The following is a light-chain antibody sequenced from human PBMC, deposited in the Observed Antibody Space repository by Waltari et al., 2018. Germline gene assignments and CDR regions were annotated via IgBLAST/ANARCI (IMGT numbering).Light chain of an antibody. CDR3: ASWDDNLSGVL. CDR1: VPNIGSNY. CDR2: RND. J-gene: IGLJ2*01. V-gene: IGLV1-47*01. Sequence: QSVLTQPPSASGTPGQRVTLSCSGGVPNIGSNYVFWYQQVPGTTPQLVISRNDQRPSEVPDRFSGFKSGTSASLAISGLRPEDEAHYFCASWDDNLSGVLFGGGTKLTVL.